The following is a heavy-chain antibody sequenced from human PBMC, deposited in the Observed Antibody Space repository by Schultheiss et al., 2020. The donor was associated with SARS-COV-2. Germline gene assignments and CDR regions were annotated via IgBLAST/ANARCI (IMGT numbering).Heavy chain of an antibody. CDR3: ARDCSSTSCHGRFDP. V-gene: IGHV4-34*11. CDR2: IYYSGST. CDR1: GGSFSGYY. Sequence: SQTLSLTCAVYGGSFSGYYWSWIRQPPGKGLEWIGYIYYSGSTNYNPSLKSRVTISVDTSKNQFSLKLSSVTAADTAVYYCARDCSSTSCHGRFDPWGQGTLVTVSS. J-gene: IGHJ5*02. D-gene: IGHD2-2*01.